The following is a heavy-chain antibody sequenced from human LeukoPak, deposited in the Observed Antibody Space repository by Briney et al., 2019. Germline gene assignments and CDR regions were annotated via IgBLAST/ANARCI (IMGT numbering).Heavy chain of an antibody. Sequence: GGSLRLSCAASGFTFSSYSMTWVRQAPGKGLEWVSYISSSSSTIYYADSVKGRFTISRDNAKNSLYLQMNSLRDEDTAVYYCAREVGALWFGPYGMDVWGQGTTVTVSS. CDR2: ISSSSSTI. V-gene: IGHV3-48*02. D-gene: IGHD3-10*01. J-gene: IGHJ6*02. CDR3: AREVGALWFGPYGMDV. CDR1: GFTFSSYS.